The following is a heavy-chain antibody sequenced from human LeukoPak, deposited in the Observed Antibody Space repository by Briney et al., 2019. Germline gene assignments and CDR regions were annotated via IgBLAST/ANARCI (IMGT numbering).Heavy chain of an antibody. V-gene: IGHV4-59*01. D-gene: IGHD1-1*01. J-gene: IGHJ4*02. Sequence: PSETLSLTCSVSGASITYYHWGWIRQSPGRGLEWIGYILNSGTTNYNPSLKSRVTISVDASKNQFSLRLSSVTAADTALYYCVKVGTGTVGYWGQGTLVTVSS. CDR3: VKVGTGTVGY. CDR1: GASITYYH. CDR2: ILNSGTT.